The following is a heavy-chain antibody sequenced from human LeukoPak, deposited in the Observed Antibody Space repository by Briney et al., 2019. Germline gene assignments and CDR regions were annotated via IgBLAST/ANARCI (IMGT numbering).Heavy chain of an antibody. D-gene: IGHD6-13*01. Sequence: GGSLRPSCAASGFTFDDYAMHWVRQAPGKGLEWVSLISGDGGRTYYADSVKGRFSISRDNSKNSLYLQMNSLTTEDTALYYCAKSHRIAAAGTGFDSWGQGTLVTVSS. CDR2: ISGDGGRT. CDR3: AKSHRIAAAGTGFDS. CDR1: GFTFDDYA. V-gene: IGHV3-43*02. J-gene: IGHJ4*02.